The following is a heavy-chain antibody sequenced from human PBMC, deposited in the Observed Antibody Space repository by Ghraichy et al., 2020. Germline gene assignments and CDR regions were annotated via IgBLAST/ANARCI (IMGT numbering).Heavy chain of an antibody. CDR3: ARSYFHAMDV. J-gene: IGHJ6*02. V-gene: IGHV1-2*02. CDR2: INPDSGDT. Sequence: ASVKVSCKASGYFFTGYYLHWVRQAPGQGLECMGWINPDSGDTNYAQRFKGRVTMTRDTSISTAYMELSRLTSDDTAVYHCARSYFHAMDVWGQGTTVTVSS. CDR1: GYFFTGYY.